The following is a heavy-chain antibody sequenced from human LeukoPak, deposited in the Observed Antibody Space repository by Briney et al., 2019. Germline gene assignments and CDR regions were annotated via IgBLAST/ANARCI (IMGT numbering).Heavy chain of an antibody. J-gene: IGHJ4*02. D-gene: IGHD3-22*01. V-gene: IGHV3-15*01. CDR3: TTDPFNYYDNDDYFNS. CDR1: GLIFSNAW. CDR2: IKGKSDGGTT. Sequence: GGSLRLSCAASGLIFSNAWMSWVRQAPGKGLEWVGRIKGKSDGGTTDLAAPVKGRFTISRDDSRNTVYLQMNSLKSEDTAVYYCTTDPFNYYDNDDYFNSWGQGILVTVSS.